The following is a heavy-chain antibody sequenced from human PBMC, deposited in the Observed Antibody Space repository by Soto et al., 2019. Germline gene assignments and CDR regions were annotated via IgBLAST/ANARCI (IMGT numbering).Heavy chain of an antibody. CDR3: AREYSGYDLYYYYYMDV. CDR2: IWYDGSNK. Sequence: GGSLRLSCAASGFTFSSYGMHWVRQAPGKGLEWVAVIWYDGSNKYYADSVKGRFTISRDNSKNTLYLQMNSLRAEDTAVYYCAREYSGYDLYYYYYMDVWGKGTTVTVSS. CDR1: GFTFSSYG. V-gene: IGHV3-33*01. J-gene: IGHJ6*03. D-gene: IGHD5-12*01.